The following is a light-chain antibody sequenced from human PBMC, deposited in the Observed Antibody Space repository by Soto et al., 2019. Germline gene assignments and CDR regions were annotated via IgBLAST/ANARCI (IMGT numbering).Light chain of an antibody. J-gene: IGKJ4*01. CDR2: GAS. CDR3: QQAYSFPLT. V-gene: IGKV1-12*01. CDR1: QGLGVW. Sequence: DIQMTQSPSSVSASVGDRVTITCRASQGLGVWLGWYQQKPGKAPQLLIFGASGLQSGVPSRFSGSGSGTDFTLTISSLQPEDFVTYYCQQAYSFPLTFGGGTKVDIK.